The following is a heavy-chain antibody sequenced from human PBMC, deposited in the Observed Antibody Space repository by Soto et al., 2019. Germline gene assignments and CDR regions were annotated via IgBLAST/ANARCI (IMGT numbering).Heavy chain of an antibody. CDR1: GYTFTCYY. CDR2: INPNSGGT. J-gene: IGHJ6*02. CDR3: ARDLDSGAYYGMDV. V-gene: IGHV1-2*04. D-gene: IGHD3-10*01. Sequence: ASVKVSCKASGYTFTCYYMHWVRQAPGQGLEWMGWINPNSGGTNYAQKFQGWVTMTRDTSISTAYMELSRLRSDDTAVYYCARDLDSGAYYGMDVWGQGTTVTVSS.